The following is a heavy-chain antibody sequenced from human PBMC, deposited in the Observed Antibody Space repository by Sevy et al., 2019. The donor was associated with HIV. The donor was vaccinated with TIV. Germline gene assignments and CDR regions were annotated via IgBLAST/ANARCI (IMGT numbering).Heavy chain of an antibody. V-gene: IGHV3-53*01. CDR2: IYSGGST. J-gene: IGHJ6*03. Sequence: GGSLRLSCAASGFIISTNYMSWVRQAPGKGLEWVSVIYSGGSTYYADSVKGRFTISRDNSKNTRYLQMNSLRAEDTAVYYCARVPSRIRRYYYMDVWGKGTTVTVSS. CDR1: GFIISTNY. CDR3: ARVPSRIRRYYYMDV. D-gene: IGHD4-17*01.